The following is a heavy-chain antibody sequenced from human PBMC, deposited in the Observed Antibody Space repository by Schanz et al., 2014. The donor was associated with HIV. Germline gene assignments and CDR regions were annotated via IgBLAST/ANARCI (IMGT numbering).Heavy chain of an antibody. J-gene: IGHJ6*02. V-gene: IGHV3-23*04. CDR3: TKEVPPDV. Sequence: EEQLVESGGGLVQPGGSLRLSCAASGFTLEDYAMHWVRQAPGKGLEWVSNISGSGGSTYHADSVKGRFTISRDNSKNTLYLQMNSLRAEDTAVYYCTKEVPPDVWGQGTTVTVSS. CDR1: GFTLEDYA. CDR2: ISGSGGST. D-gene: IGHD1-1*01.